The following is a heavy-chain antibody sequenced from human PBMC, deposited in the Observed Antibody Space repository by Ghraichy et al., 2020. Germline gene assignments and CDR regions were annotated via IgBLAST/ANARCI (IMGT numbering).Heavy chain of an antibody. D-gene: IGHD3-3*01. CDR2: IRNKDNGYTT. CDR3: TKEVQIDDSFHLDL. Sequence: GGSLRLSCEASGFTFSGHYMNWVRQAAGKGLEWLGRIRNKDNGYTTVYAPSVKGRITISRDDSKKSLYLQLNSLKTEDTAVYYCTKEVQIDDSFHLDLWGQGTRVTVSS. V-gene: IGHV3-72*01. J-gene: IGHJ4*02. CDR1: GFTFSGHY.